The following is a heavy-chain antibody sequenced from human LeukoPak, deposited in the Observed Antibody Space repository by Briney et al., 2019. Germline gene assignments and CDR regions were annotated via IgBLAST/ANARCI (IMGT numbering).Heavy chain of an antibody. Sequence: SVKVSCKASGGTFSSYAISWVRQAPGQGLEWMGGIIPIFGTANYAQKFQGRVTITADESTSTAYMELSSLRSEDTAVYYCARERGTYCSSTSCYRKQLWFDPWGQGTLVTVSS. V-gene: IGHV1-69*13. CDR1: GGTFSSYA. CDR2: IIPIFGTA. CDR3: ARERGTYCSSTSCYRKQLWFDP. D-gene: IGHD2-2*02. J-gene: IGHJ5*02.